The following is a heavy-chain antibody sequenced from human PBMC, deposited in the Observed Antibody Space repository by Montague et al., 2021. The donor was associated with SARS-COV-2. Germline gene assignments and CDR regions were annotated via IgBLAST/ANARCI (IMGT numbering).Heavy chain of an antibody. CDR2: IYHSGST. V-gene: IGHV4-4*02. Sequence: SETLSLTCAVSGGSISSSNWWGWARQPPGKGLEWIGEIYHSGSTNYNPSLKSRVTISVDKSKNQFSLKLSAVTAADTAVYYCARSRGNLQWPFYYYYGMDVWGQGTTVTVSS. D-gene: IGHD6-19*01. CDR1: GGSISSSNW. J-gene: IGHJ6*02. CDR3: ARSRGNLQWPFYYYYGMDV.